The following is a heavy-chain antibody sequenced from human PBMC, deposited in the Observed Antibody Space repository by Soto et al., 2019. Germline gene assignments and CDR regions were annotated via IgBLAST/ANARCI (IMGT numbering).Heavy chain of an antibody. CDR3: AGQPYNSRFDP. V-gene: IGHV4-59*08. D-gene: IGHD1-20*01. CDR1: GGSISNYF. CDR2: IYDIKST. J-gene: IGHJ5*02. Sequence: SETLSLTCTVSGGSISNYFWSWIRQPPGKGLEWIGYIYDIKSTNYNPSLKSRDTISVDTSKNQFSLKLSSLTVADTAVYYCAGQPYNSRFDPWGQGTLVTVS.